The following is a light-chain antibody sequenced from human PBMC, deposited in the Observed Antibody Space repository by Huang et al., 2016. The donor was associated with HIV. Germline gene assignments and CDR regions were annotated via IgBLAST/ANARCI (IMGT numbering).Light chain of an antibody. J-gene: IGKJ5*01. V-gene: IGKV3-11*01. Sequence: EIVLTQSPATLSLSPGERATLSSRASQSVSTYLAWYQQKPGQDPRLLLYDASNRATATPARFSGSGSGTDFTLTISSLEPEDFAVYYCQQRSSFGQGTRLEIK. CDR1: QSVSTY. CDR2: DAS. CDR3: QQRSS.